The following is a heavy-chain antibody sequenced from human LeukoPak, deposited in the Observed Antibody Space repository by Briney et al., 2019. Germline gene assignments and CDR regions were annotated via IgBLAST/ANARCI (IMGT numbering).Heavy chain of an antibody. J-gene: IGHJ6*03. CDR3: AAPLYGSGSYDYYYYMDV. D-gene: IGHD3-10*01. Sequence: ASVKVSCKASGYTFTGYYMHWVRQAPGQGLEWMGWINPNSGGTNYAQKFQGRVTITADESTSTAYMELSSLRSEDTAVYYCAAPLYGSGSYDYYYYMDVWGKGTTVTISS. CDR2: INPNSGGT. CDR1: GYTFTGYY. V-gene: IGHV1-2*02.